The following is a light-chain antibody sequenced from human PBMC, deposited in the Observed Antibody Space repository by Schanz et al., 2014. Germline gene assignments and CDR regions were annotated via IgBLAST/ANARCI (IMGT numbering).Light chain of an antibody. Sequence: QSALTQPRSVSGSPGQSVTISCTGTSSDVGAYNYVSWYQQHPGKAPKFMIYDVSKRPSGVPDRFSGSKSGNTASLTISGLQAEDEADYYCCSYAGTYTFWVFGGGTKLTVL. V-gene: IGLV2-11*01. CDR3: CSYAGTYTFWV. J-gene: IGLJ3*02. CDR1: SSDVGAYNY. CDR2: DVS.